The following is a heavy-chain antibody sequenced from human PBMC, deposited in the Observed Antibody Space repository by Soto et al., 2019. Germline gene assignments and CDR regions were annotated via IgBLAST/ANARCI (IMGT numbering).Heavy chain of an antibody. CDR1: GFTFSSYS. D-gene: IGHD3-3*01. CDR2: ISSSSSYI. CDR3: ARALFLEWLLRP. V-gene: IGHV3-21*01. Sequence: KPGGSLRLSCAASGFTFSSYSMNWVRQAPGKGLEWVSSISSSSSYIYYADSVKGRFTISRDNAKNSLYLQMNSLRAEDTAVYYCARALFLEWLLRPWGQGTLVTVSS. J-gene: IGHJ5*02.